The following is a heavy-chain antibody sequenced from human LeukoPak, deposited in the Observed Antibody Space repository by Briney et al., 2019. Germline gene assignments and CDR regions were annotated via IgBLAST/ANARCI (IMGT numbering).Heavy chain of an antibody. CDR1: GFYFNDYD. D-gene: IGHD3-16*01. CDR3: ARGWGGHGRSWGALDL. V-gene: IGHV3-13*01. CDR2: IGTVAAT. J-gene: IGHJ5*02. Sequence: GGSLRLSCAASGFYFNDYDMHWVRQAAGKRLEWVSGIGTVAATFYPDSVKGRFTTTRENAKNSVYLQINSRRRGETAIYYCARGWGGHGRSWGALDLWGQGILVTVSS.